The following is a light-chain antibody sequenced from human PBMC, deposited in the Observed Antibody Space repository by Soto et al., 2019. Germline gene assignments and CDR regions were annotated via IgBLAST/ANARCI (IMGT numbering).Light chain of an antibody. CDR2: GAS. V-gene: IGKV3-20*01. J-gene: IGKJ5*01. CDR1: QSVSSSY. Sequence: EIVLTQSPGTLSLSPGERATLSCRASQSVSSSYLAWYQQKPGQAPRLLIYGASSRATGIPDRFSGSGSGTEFTLTISSLQSEDFAVYYCQQYENWPITFGQGTRLEIK. CDR3: QQYENWPIT.